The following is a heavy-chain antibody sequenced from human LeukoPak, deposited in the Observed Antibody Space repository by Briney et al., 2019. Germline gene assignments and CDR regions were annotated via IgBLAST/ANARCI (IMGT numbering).Heavy chain of an antibody. V-gene: IGHV1-18*01. CDR3: ARGSRRIAMRRASDY. D-gene: IGHD2-21*01. CDR1: GYTFTDYG. CDR2: ISNYDGYT. Sequence: ASVKVSCKASGYTFTDYGISWVRQAPGQGLEWMGWISNYDGYTNYAQRFQGRVTMTTDTSTTTTYMELGSLRSDDTAMHYCARGSRRIAMRRASDYWGQGTQVTVSS. J-gene: IGHJ4*02.